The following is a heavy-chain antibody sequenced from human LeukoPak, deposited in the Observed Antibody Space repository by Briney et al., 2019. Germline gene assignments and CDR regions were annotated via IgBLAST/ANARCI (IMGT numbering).Heavy chain of an antibody. CDR2: IYHSGST. CDR1: GFTVSSNY. J-gene: IGHJ4*02. CDR3: ARSIAARLWRFAIDY. Sequence: GSLRLSCAASGFTVSSNYMSWVRQPPGKGLEWIGEIYHSGSTNYNPSLKSRVTISVDKSKNQFSLKLSSVTAADTAVYYCARSIAARLWRFAIDYWGQGTLVTVSS. V-gene: IGHV4-4*02. D-gene: IGHD6-6*01.